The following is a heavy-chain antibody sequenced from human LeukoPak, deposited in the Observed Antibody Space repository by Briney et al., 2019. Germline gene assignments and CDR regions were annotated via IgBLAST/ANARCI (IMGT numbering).Heavy chain of an antibody. Sequence: GGPLRLSCAASGFTFSSFWMHWVRHAPGKGPVWVSRINTDGSNTIYADSVKGRFTISRDNAKNTLFLQMNSLRAEDTAVYYCARDESIAGPTTADYWGQGTLVSVSS. V-gene: IGHV3-74*01. CDR1: GFTFSSFW. D-gene: IGHD1-26*01. J-gene: IGHJ4*02. CDR3: ARDESIAGPTTADY. CDR2: INTDGSNT.